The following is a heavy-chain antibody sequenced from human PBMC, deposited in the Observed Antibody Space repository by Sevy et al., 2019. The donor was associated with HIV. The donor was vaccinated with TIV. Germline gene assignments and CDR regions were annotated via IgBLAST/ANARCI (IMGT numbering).Heavy chain of an antibody. CDR2: IKQDGRVK. CDR1: GFSLNNYW. V-gene: IGHV3-7*01. Sequence: GGSLRLSCAASGFSLNNYWMNWVRQAPGKGGEGVANIKQDGRVKYYVDSVKGRFPISRDNARNLLYLQMNSLRVEDTALYYCVRAIAAAGSFWGQGTLVTVSS. D-gene: IGHD6-13*01. CDR3: VRAIAAAGSF. J-gene: IGHJ4*02.